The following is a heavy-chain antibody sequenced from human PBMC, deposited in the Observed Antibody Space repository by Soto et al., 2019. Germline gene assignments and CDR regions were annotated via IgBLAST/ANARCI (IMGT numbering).Heavy chain of an antibody. CDR3: ARDLFVRVGATYY. Sequence: GGSLRLSCAASGFTSSSYWMSWVRQAPGKGLEWVANIKQDGSEKYYVDSVKGRFTISRDNAKNSLYLQMNSLRAEDTAVYYCARDLFVRVGATYYWGQGTLVTVSS. CDR1: GFTSSSYW. J-gene: IGHJ4*02. D-gene: IGHD1-26*01. V-gene: IGHV3-7*01. CDR2: IKQDGSEK.